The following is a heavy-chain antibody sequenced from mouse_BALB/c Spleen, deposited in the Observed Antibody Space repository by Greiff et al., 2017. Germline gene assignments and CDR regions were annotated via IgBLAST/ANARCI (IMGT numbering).Heavy chain of an antibody. CDR3: TRVLLRLYYFDY. D-gene: IGHD1-1*01. CDR1: GFTFSSYT. J-gene: IGHJ2*01. Sequence: EVKLMESGGGLVKPGGSLKLSCAASGFTFSSYTMSWVRQTPEKRLEWVATISSGGSYTYYPDSVKGRFTISRDNAKNTLYLQMSSLKSEDTAMYYCTRVLLRLYYFDYWGQGTTLTVSS. CDR2: ISSGGSYT. V-gene: IGHV5-6-4*01.